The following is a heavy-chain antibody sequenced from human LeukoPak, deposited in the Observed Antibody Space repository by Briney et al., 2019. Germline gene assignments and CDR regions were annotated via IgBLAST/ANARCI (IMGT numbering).Heavy chain of an antibody. D-gene: IGHD5-24*01. CDR3: ARDIGGYNYDY. CDR1: GFTFSDYF. V-gene: IGHV3-11*06. Sequence: GGSLRLSCAASGFTFSDYFMSWIRQAPGKGLEWVSYISSSTYTNYADSVKGRFTISRDNAKNSLYLRMNSLRAEDTAVYYCARDIGGYNYDYWGQGTLVTVSS. CDR2: ISSSTYT. J-gene: IGHJ4*02.